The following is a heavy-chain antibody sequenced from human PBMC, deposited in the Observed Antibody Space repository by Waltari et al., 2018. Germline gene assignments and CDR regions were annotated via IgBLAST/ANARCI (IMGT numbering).Heavy chain of an antibody. D-gene: IGHD6-13*01. CDR2: IKQDGSEK. V-gene: IGHV3-7*01. J-gene: IGHJ4*02. CDR1: GFTFSSYW. Sequence: EVQLVESGGGLVQPGGSLRLSCAASGFTFSSYWMSWVRQAPGKGLEWVANIKQDGSEKYYVDSVKGRFTISRDNAKNSLYLQMNSLRAEDTAVYYCARGGSSWAQSFDYWGQGTLVTVSS. CDR3: ARGGSSWAQSFDY.